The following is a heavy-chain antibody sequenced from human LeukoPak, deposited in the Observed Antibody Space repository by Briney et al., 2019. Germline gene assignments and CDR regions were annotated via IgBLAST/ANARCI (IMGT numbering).Heavy chain of an antibody. CDR2: VYYSGST. D-gene: IGHD2/OR15-2a*01. CDR3: ARNRGGDYFDY. Sequence: SETLSLTCTVSGDSITDYYWSWIRQPPGKGLEWIGYVYYSGSTNYNPSLKSRVTISVDTSKNRFSLRLSSVTAADTAVYYCARNRGGDYFDYWGQGTLVTVSS. J-gene: IGHJ4*02. CDR1: GDSITDYY. V-gene: IGHV4-59*01.